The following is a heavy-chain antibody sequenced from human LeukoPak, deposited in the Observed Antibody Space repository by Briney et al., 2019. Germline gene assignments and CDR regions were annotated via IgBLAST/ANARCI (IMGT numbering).Heavy chain of an antibody. D-gene: IGHD1-26*01. CDR3: ARSREPPHFYYYYYYMDV. CDR1: GGSVSSGSYY. J-gene: IGHJ6*03. Sequence: SETLSLTCTVSGGSVSSGSYYWSWIRQPPGRGLEWIGYIYYSGSTNYNPSLKSRVTISVDTSKNQFSLKLSSVTAADTAVYYCARSREPPHFYYYYYYMDVGGKGTTVTVSS. CDR2: IYYSGST. V-gene: IGHV4-61*01.